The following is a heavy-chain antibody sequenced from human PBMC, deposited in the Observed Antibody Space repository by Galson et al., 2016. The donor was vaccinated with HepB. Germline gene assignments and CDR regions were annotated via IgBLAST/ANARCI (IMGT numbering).Heavy chain of an antibody. J-gene: IGHJ1*01. V-gene: IGHV3-53*01. D-gene: IGHD6-19*01. CDR1: GFTVSSSY. CDR3: AKLGGWSGSGYFQH. CDR2: IFSGGHT. Sequence: SLRLSCAASGFTVSSSYMSWVRQAPGKGLEWVSVIFSGGHTIYADSVKGRFTITRDNFKNTLYFQMNSLRVDDTAVYYCAKLGGWSGSGYFQHWGQGTLVTVSS.